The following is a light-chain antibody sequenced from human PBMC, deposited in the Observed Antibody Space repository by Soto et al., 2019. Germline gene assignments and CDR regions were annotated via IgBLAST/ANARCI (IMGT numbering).Light chain of an antibody. Sequence: QSVLTQPASVSGSPGQSITISCTGTSSDIGGYNYVSWYQQHPGKAPKLMIYDVSKRPSGVSNRFSGSESGNTASLTISGLQAEDEADYYCSSYTSSSSLFGGGTKVTVL. J-gene: IGLJ2*01. CDR3: SSYTSSSSL. CDR1: SSDIGGYNY. V-gene: IGLV2-14*03. CDR2: DVS.